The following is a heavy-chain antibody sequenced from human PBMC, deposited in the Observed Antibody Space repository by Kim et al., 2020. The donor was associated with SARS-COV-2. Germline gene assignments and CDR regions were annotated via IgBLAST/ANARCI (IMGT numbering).Heavy chain of an antibody. D-gene: IGHD2-2*01. V-gene: IGHV1-18*01. CDR3: ARYRNYYYGMDV. J-gene: IGHJ6*02. Sequence: YAQKLQGRVTMTTDTSTSTAYMELRSLRSDDTAVYYCARYRNYYYGMDVWGQGTTVTVSS.